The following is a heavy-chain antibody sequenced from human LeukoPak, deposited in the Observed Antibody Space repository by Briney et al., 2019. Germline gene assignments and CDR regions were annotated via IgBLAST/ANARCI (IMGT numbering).Heavy chain of an antibody. Sequence: PGGSLRLSCAASGFTFSSYEMNWVRQAPGKGLEWVSYISSSGSTIYYADSVKGRFTISRDNAKNSLYLQMNSLRAEDTALYYCAKEGGTSARYYYMDVWGKGTTVTVSS. V-gene: IGHV3-48*03. CDR3: AKEGGTSARYYYMDV. D-gene: IGHD1-1*01. CDR2: ISSSGSTI. CDR1: GFTFSSYE. J-gene: IGHJ6*03.